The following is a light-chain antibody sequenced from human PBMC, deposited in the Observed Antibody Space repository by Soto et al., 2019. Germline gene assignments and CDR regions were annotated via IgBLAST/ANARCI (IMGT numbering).Light chain of an antibody. CDR3: QQLNSFPIP. CDR1: QGIANF. J-gene: IGKJ3*01. Sequence: IQLTQSPPSLSASVGDRVTISCRASQGIANFLAWYQQKPGKAPKLLIYGASTLQSGVPSRFSGSVSGTDFTLTISSLQPEDFATYYCQQLNSFPIPFGPGTKVHIK. V-gene: IGKV1-9*01. CDR2: GAS.